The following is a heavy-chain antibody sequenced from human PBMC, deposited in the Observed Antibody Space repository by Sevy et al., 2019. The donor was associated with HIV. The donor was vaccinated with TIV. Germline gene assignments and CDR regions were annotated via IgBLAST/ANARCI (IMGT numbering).Heavy chain of an antibody. D-gene: IGHD6-19*01. CDR2: IRSKTYGGTT. Sequence: GGSLRLSCTASGFTFGEYAMSWFRQAPGKGLEWVGFIRSKTYGGTTEYAASVKGRFTISRDDSKSIAYLQMNSLKTEDTAMYYCSREGSEGSVAQPDASDIWGQGTMVTVSS. J-gene: IGHJ3*02. CDR3: SREGSEGSVAQPDASDI. V-gene: IGHV3-49*03. CDR1: GFTFGEYA.